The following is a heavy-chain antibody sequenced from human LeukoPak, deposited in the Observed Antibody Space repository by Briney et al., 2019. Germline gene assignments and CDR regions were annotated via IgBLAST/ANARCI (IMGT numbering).Heavy chain of an antibody. J-gene: IGHJ4*02. D-gene: IGHD2-15*01. Sequence: GRSLRLSCAAPGFTFSSYGMHWVRQAPGKGLEWVAVIWYDGSNKYYADSVKGRFTISRDNSKNTLYLQMNSLRAEDTAVYYCAKSLIRLGYSIDYWGQGTLVTVSS. CDR1: GFTFSSYG. V-gene: IGHV3-33*06. CDR2: IWYDGSNK. CDR3: AKSLIRLGYSIDY.